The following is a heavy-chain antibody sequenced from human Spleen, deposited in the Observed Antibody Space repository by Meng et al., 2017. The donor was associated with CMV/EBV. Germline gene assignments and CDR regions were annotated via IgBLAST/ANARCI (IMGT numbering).Heavy chain of an antibody. CDR3: ARGRVGATKW. Sequence: KLSCKASGYTFTGHYMHWVRQAPGQGLEWMGWINPNSGGTNYAQKFQGRVTMTRDTSISTAYMELSRLRSDDTAVYYCARGRVGATKWWGQGTLVTVSS. J-gene: IGHJ4*02. CDR2: INPNSGGT. CDR1: GYTFTGHY. D-gene: IGHD1-26*01. V-gene: IGHV1-2*02.